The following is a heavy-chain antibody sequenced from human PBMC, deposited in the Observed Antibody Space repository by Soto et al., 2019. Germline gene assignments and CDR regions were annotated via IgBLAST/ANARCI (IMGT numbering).Heavy chain of an antibody. V-gene: IGHV3-49*03. CDR1: GFTFGDYA. CDR3: TRDSGWFGESHPGWFDP. Sequence: PGGSLRLSCTASGFTFGDYAMSWFRQAPGKGLEWVGFIRSKAYGGTTEYAASVKGRFTISRDDSKSIAYLQMNSLKTEDTAVYYCTRDSGWFGESHPGWFDPWGQGTLVTVSS. D-gene: IGHD3-10*01. J-gene: IGHJ5*02. CDR2: IRSKAYGGTT.